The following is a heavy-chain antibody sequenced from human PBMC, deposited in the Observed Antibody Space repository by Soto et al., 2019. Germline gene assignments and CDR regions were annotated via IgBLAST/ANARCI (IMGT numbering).Heavy chain of an antibody. CDR1: GFSFSSYA. Sequence: EVQLLESGGGLVQPGGSLRLSCTASGFSFSSYAMSWVRQAPGKGLEWVSVISGSTATIHYADSVKGRFTISGDNSKNTPELQMNSLRAEDTAVYYWAKGRKGYHDSNGSPGTCDVWGQGTMVTVSP. CDR3: AKGRKGYHDSNGSPGTCDV. V-gene: IGHV3-23*01. J-gene: IGHJ3*01. D-gene: IGHD3-22*01. CDR2: ISGSTATI.